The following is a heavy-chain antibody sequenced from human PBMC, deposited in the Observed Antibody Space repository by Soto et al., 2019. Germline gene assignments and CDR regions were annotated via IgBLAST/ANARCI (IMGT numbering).Heavy chain of an antibody. CDR2: IYYSGST. CDR1: GGSISSYY. Sequence: SETLSLTCTVSGGSISSYYWSWIRQPPGKGLEWIGYIYYSGSTNYNPSLKSRVTISVDTSKNQFSLKLSSVTAADTAVYYCGRSPPTVTAFDIWGQGTMVTVSS. V-gene: IGHV4-59*01. J-gene: IGHJ3*02. D-gene: IGHD4-17*01. CDR3: GRSPPTVTAFDI.